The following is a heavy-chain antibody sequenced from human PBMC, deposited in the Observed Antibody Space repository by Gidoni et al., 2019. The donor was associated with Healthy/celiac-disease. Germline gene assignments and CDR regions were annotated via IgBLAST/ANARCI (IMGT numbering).Heavy chain of an antibody. J-gene: IGHJ4*02. D-gene: IGHD5-12*01. CDR2: ISYDGSNK. CDR1: GFTFSSSG. Sequence: QVQLVESGGGVVQPGRSLRLSCAASGFTFSSSGMHWVRQAPGKGLEWVAVISYDGSNKDYADSVKGRFTISRDNSKNTLYLQMNSLRAEDTAVYYCAKDFGDPIVATDYYFDYWGQGTLVTVSS. V-gene: IGHV3-30*18. CDR3: AKDFGDPIVATDYYFDY.